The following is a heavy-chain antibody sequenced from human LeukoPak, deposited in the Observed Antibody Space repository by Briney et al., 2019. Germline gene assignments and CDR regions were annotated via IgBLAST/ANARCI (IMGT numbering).Heavy chain of an antibody. CDR1: GGSISSYY. CDR2: IYYSGST. V-gene: IGHV4-59*01. D-gene: IGHD6-19*01. CDR3: ARDTPYSSGWYRYNWFDP. J-gene: IGHJ5*02. Sequence: PSETLSLTCTVSGGSISSYYWSWIRQPPGKGLEWIGYIYYSGSTNYNPSLKSRVTISVDTSKNQFSLKLSSVTAADTAVYYCARDTPYSSGWYRYNWFDPWGQGTLVTVSS.